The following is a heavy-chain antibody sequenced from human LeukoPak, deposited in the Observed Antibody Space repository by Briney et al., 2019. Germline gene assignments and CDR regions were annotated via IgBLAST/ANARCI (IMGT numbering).Heavy chain of an antibody. V-gene: IGHV7-4-1*02. J-gene: IGHJ5*02. Sequence: GASVKVSCKASGYTFTSYAMNWVRQAPGQGLEWMGWINTNTGNPTYAQGFTGRFVFSLDTSVSTAYLQISSLKAEDTAVYYCASLYYDFWSGYFRYNWFDPWGQGTLVTVSS. CDR3: ASLYYDFWSGYFRYNWFDP. D-gene: IGHD3-3*01. CDR2: INTNTGNP. CDR1: GYTFTSYA.